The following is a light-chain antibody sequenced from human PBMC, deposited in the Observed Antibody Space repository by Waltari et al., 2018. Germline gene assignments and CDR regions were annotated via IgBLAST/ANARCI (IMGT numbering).Light chain of an antibody. Sequence: QSVLTQPPSVSGAPGQRVTISCTGSTSNIGAGYDVHWYQQLPRTPPKLLIYNNHDRPSGVPDRFSGSRSGTSASLAITGLQAEDEADYYCQSFDTSLSGYVVFGGGTKLTVL. CDR3: QSFDTSLSGYVV. J-gene: IGLJ2*01. V-gene: IGLV1-40*01. CDR2: NNH. CDR1: TSNIGAGYD.